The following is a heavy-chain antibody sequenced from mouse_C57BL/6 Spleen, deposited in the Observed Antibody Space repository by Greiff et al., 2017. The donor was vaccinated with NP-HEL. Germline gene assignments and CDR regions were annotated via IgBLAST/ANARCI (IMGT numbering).Heavy chain of an antibody. Sequence: VQLKESGPELVKPGASVKISCKASGYSFTDYYMNWVKQSHGKSLEWIGVINPNYGTTSYNQKFKGKATLTVDKSSSTAYMQLHSLTSEDSAVYYCSRSDGYYGDHYYLDYWGQGTTVTVSS. D-gene: IGHD2-3*01. CDR2: INPNYGTT. V-gene: IGHV1-39*01. CDR1: GYSFTDYY. CDR3: SRSDGYYGDHYYLDY. J-gene: IGHJ2*01.